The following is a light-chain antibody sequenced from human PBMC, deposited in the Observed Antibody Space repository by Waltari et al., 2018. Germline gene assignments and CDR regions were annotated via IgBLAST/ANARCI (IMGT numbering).Light chain of an antibody. CDR1: QSLNTN. J-gene: IGKJ2*01. Sequence: EILMTQSPASLSVSPGERATLSCRASQSLNTNLAWDQQQPGQAPRLLVYGASTTATGVPARFSGSGSGTEFTLTISSLQSEDAGVYYCQQYNNWPTSYTFGQGTKLEIK. CDR2: GAS. CDR3: QQYNNWPTSYT. V-gene: IGKV3-15*01.